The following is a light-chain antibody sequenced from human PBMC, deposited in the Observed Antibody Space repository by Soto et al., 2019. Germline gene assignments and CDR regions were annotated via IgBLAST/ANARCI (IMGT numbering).Light chain of an antibody. J-gene: IGKJ4*01. V-gene: IGKV3-15*01. CDR2: GAS. CDR3: QHYNEWPLT. Sequence: EKVMTQSPATLSVSPGESATLSCRATESVRSDLAWYQQKSGQPPRLLIYGASTRATDIPDRFSGSGSGTEFTLTINSLQSEDFAVYFCQHYNEWPLTFGGGTKVDIK. CDR1: ESVRSD.